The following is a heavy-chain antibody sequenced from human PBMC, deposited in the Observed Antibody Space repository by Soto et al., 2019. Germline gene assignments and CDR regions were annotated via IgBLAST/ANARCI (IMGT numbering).Heavy chain of an antibody. CDR1: GYTFTGHY. CDR3: GRGRSGQIVVFY. CDR2: IAPESGAT. V-gene: IGHV1-2*02. D-gene: IGHD1-26*01. Sequence: ASVKVSCKASGYTFTGHYIHWVRQAPEQGPEWMGEIAPESGATRYAQRFQGRVTMTRDMSITTVYMELNNLRHDDTAVYYCGRGRSGQIVVFYWGQGTPVTVPS. J-gene: IGHJ4*02.